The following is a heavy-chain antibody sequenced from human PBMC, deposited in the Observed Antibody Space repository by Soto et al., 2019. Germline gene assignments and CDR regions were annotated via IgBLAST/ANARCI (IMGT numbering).Heavy chain of an antibody. Sequence: PGGSLRLSCAASGFTFSSYAMSWVRKAPGKGLEWVSAISGSGGSTYYADSVKGRFTISRDNSKNTLYLQMNSLRAEDTAVYYCAKDWALPIPKGVEYFQHWGQGTLVTVSS. CDR1: GFTFSSYA. V-gene: IGHV3-23*01. CDR3: AKDWALPIPKGVEYFQH. J-gene: IGHJ1*01. CDR2: ISGSGGST. D-gene: IGHD3-16*01.